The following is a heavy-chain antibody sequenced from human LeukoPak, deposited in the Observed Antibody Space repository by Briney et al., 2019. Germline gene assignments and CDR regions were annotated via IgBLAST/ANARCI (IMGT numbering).Heavy chain of an antibody. V-gene: IGHV3-23*01. J-gene: IGHJ6*02. CDR2: ISGSGGST. CDR3: AKVGSPGVTIFGVVIYGMDV. Sequence: GGSLRLSCAASGCTFSSYAMSWVRQAPGKGLEWVSAISGSGGSTYYADSVKGRFTVSRDNSKNTLYLQMNSLRAEDTAVYYCAKVGSPGVTIFGVVIYGMDVWGQGTTVTVFS. CDR1: GCTFSSYA. D-gene: IGHD3-3*01.